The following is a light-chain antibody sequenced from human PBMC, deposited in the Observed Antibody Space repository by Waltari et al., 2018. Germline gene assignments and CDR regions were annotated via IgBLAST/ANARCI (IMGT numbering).Light chain of an antibody. CDR1: SSDVGGYNY. V-gene: IGLV2-14*01. CDR2: EVS. Sequence: QSALTQPASVSGSPGQSITIPCTGTSSDVGGYNYVSWYQQHPGKAPKLMIYEVSNRPSGVSNRFAGSKSGNTASLTISGLQAEDEADYYCSSYTSSSTNWVFGGGTKLTVL. J-gene: IGLJ3*02. CDR3: SSYTSSSTNWV.